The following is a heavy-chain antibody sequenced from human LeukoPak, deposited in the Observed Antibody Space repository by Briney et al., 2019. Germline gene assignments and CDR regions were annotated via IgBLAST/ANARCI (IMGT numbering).Heavy chain of an antibody. CDR3: ARDLGVTRDRLNDAFDI. D-gene: IGHD4-23*01. V-gene: IGHV1-69*05. CDR1: GSTFSSYA. CDR2: IIPIFGTA. Sequence: GSSVKVSCKASGSTFSSYAISWARQAPGQGLEWMGGIIPIFGTANYAQKFQGRVTITTDESTSTAYMELSSLRSEDTAVYYCARDLGVTRDRLNDAFDIWGQGTMVTVSS. J-gene: IGHJ3*02.